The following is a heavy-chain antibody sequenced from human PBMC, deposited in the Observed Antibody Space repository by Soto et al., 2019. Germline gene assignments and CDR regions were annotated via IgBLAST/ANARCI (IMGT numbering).Heavy chain of an antibody. D-gene: IGHD4-17*01. J-gene: IGHJ6*02. CDR3: ARGYGHYVWWGHLTGMDV. CDR2: IIPIFGTA. Sequence: GASVKVSCKASGGTFSSYAISWVRQAPGQGLEWMGGIIPIFGTANYAQKFQGRVTITADESTSTAYMELSSLRSEDTAVYYCARGYGHYVWWGHLTGMDVWGQGTTVTVSS. CDR1: GGTFSSYA. V-gene: IGHV1-69*13.